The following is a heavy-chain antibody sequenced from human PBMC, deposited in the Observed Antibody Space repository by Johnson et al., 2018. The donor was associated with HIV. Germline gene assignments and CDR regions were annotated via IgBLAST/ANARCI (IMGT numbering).Heavy chain of an antibody. J-gene: IGHJ3*02. CDR2: IYIGGST. V-gene: IGHV3-66*03. CDR1: GFTVSSNY. D-gene: IGHD4-17*01. CDR3: ARDLRGAFDI. Sequence: VQLVESGGGLIQPGGSLRLSCAASGFTVSSNYMSWVRQAPGKGLEWVSVIYIGGSTHYADSVKGRFTLSRDNSKNTLYLQMDSLRPEDTAVYSCARDLRGAFDIWGQGTMVTVSS.